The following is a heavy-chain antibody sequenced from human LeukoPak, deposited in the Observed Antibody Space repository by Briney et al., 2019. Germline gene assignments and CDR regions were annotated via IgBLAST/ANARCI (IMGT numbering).Heavy chain of an antibody. CDR2: IRSKTDGETT. Sequence: GGSLRLSCTGSGFTFGNDAISWVRQAPGKGLEWVGFIRSKTDGETTEYGTSVKGRFTISRDDSKRIAYLEMNGLRIEETSIYYCTRDENDDITSEDMQEWGQGTLVIVSA. CDR1: GFTFGNDA. J-gene: IGHJ1*01. CDR3: TRDENDDITSEDMQE. V-gene: IGHV3-49*04. D-gene: IGHD1-14*01.